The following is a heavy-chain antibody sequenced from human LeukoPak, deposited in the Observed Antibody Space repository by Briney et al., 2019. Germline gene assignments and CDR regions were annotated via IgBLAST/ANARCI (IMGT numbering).Heavy chain of an antibody. Sequence: GGTLGLSCAASGFTFSSHSMIWVRQAPGRGLEGGLYINSGRSTRNYADSVKGRSTISRDNATNTLYLQMNNFSAEDTAVYYCARSPMGVNGVCEDWGQGTLVPVSS. CDR1: GFTFSSHS. J-gene: IGHJ4*02. CDR3: ARSPMGVNGVCED. CDR2: INSGRSTR. V-gene: IGHV3-48*04. D-gene: IGHD2-8*01.